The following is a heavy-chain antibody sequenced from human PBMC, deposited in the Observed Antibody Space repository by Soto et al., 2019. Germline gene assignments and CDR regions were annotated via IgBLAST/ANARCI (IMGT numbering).Heavy chain of an antibody. CDR3: AREPVYYDILTVYWGEHYFDY. D-gene: IGHD3-9*01. CDR2: ISAYNGNT. V-gene: IGHV1-18*04. CDR1: GYTFTSYG. Sequence: QVQLVQSGAEVKKPGASVKVSCKASGYTFTSYGISWVRQAPGQGLEWMGWISAYNGNTNYAQKLQGRVTMTTDTSTSTAYMELRSLRSDDTAVYYCAREPVYYDILTVYWGEHYFDYWGQGTLVTVSS. J-gene: IGHJ4*02.